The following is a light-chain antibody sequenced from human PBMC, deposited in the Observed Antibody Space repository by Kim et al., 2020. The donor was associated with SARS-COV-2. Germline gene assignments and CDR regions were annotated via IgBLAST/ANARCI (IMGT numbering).Light chain of an antibody. J-gene: IGKJ4*01. CDR3: QMYRRSPLT. CDR1: PSSSGRD. V-gene: IGKV3-20*01. Sequence: SPEATASLSCDGSPSSSGRDLAWYRRKPGQAPRLRVYGASSRSAGFPDGLRGRGSGTDFPLTICGVEPKNSPVYYCQMYRRSPLTFGGGTKVVIK. CDR2: GAS.